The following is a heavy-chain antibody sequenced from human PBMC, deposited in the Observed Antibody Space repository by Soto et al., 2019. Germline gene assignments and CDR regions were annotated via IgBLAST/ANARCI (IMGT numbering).Heavy chain of an antibody. D-gene: IGHD3-9*01. CDR3: ARQQDILTGYSY. Sequence: ASVKVSCKASGYTFTSYYMHWVRQAPGQGLEWMGTIHPSGGSTNYAQKFQGRLTLTRDTSTSTVYMELSSLTSEDTAVYYCARQQDILTGYSYWGQGTLVTVSS. J-gene: IGHJ4*02. CDR1: GYTFTSYY. V-gene: IGHV1-46*01. CDR2: IHPSGGST.